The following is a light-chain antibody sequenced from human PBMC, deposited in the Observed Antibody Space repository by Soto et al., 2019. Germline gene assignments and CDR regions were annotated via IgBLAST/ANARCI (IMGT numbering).Light chain of an antibody. CDR3: QQRSKWPRT. V-gene: IGKV3-11*01. J-gene: IGKJ1*01. CDR2: GAF. Sequence: EIVLTQSPATLSLSPGERATLSCRASQSIGTYLDWFKQKPGQAPRLLIYGAFNRATGSPARFSGSGSGTDFTLTISSLEPEDFAVYYCQQRSKWPRTFGQGTKVEIK. CDR1: QSIGTY.